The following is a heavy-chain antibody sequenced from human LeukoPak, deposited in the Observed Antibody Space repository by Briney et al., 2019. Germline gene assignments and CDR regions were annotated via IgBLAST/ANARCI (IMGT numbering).Heavy chain of an antibody. CDR1: GGSISSGGYY. V-gene: IGHV4-31*03. D-gene: IGHD1-7*01. CDR3: ASSSITGTTGQYYYMDV. CDR2: IYYSGST. J-gene: IGHJ6*03. Sequence: SQTLSLTCTVSGGSISSGGYYWSWIRQHPGKGLEWIGYIYYSGSTYYNPSLKSRVTISVDTSKNQFSLKLSSVTAADTAVYYCASSSITGTTGQYYYMDVWGKGTTVTASS.